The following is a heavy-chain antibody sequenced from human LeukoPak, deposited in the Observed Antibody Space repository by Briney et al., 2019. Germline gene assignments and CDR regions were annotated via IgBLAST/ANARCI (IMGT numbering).Heavy chain of an antibody. CDR1: GFTFSSYA. V-gene: IGHV3-23*01. CDR2: ISGSGGST. CDR3: AKDNWGRSFSDY. D-gene: IGHD3-16*01. J-gene: IGHJ4*02. Sequence: PGGSLRLFCAVSGFTFSSYAMSWVRQAPGKGLEWVSAISGSGGSTYYADSVKGRFTISRDNSKNTLYLQMNSLRAEDTAVYYCAKDNWGRSFSDYWGQGTLVTVSS.